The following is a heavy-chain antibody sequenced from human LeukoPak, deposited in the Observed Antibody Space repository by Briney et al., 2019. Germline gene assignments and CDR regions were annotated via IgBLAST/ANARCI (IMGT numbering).Heavy chain of an antibody. J-gene: IGHJ4*02. CDR3: AGVHQVDYCFDY. Sequence: SETLSLTCTVFGDSISSGGYYWSWIRQHPGKGLEWIGYSYYSGSTYYNPSLKSRVTISVDTSKNQFSLKLSSVTAADTAVYYCAGVHQVDYCFDYWGQGTLVTVSS. CDR2: SYYSGST. CDR1: GDSISSGGYY. D-gene: IGHD3/OR15-3a*01. V-gene: IGHV4-31*03.